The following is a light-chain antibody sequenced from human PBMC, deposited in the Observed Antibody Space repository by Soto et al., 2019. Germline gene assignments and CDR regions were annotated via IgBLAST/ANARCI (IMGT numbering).Light chain of an antibody. V-gene: IGLV2-14*03. CDR3: SSYTSNSALYV. CDR2: DVS. Sequence: QSVLTQPASVSGSPGQSITISCTGTSRDIGGYNYVSWYQHRPGQAPKLMIYDVSNRPSGASSRFAGSKSGNTASLTISGLLADDEADYYCSSYTSNSALYVFGTGTKVTVL. J-gene: IGLJ1*01. CDR1: SRDIGGYNY.